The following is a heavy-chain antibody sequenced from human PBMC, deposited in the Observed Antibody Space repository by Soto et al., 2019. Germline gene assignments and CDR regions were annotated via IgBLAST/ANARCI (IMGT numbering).Heavy chain of an antibody. CDR2: IYSNGNT. V-gene: IGHV4-4*07. CDR3: ARGGAVATTAHFDH. J-gene: IGHJ4*02. CDR1: CDSINNYY. Sequence: SETLSLTCTVSCDSINNYYWSWMRLPAGKGLEWIGRIYSNGNTYYNPSLKSRVSMSVDTSKNQFSLILKTVTAADTAVYYWARGGAVATTAHFDHWGQGTLVTVSS. D-gene: IGHD5-12*01.